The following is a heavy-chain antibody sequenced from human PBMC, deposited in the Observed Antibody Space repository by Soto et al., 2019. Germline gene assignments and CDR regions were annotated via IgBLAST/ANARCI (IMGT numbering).Heavy chain of an antibody. Sequence: GGSLRLSCAASGFTFSSYAMSWVRQAPGKGLEWVSAISGSGGSTYYADSVKGRFTISRDNSKNTLYLQMNSLRAEDTAVYYCAKEGPRNYYDSSGYYPTGYWGQGTLVTVS. CDR2: ISGSGGST. D-gene: IGHD3-22*01. J-gene: IGHJ4*02. CDR3: AKEGPRNYYDSSGYYPTGY. V-gene: IGHV3-23*01. CDR1: GFTFSSYA.